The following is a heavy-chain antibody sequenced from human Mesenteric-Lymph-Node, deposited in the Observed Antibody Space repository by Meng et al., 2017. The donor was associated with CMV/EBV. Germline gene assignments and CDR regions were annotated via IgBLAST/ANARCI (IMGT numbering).Heavy chain of an antibody. Sequence: GGSLRLSCAASGFTFSSYWMHWVRQAPGKGLVWVSRINSDGSSTSYADSVKGRFTISRDNAKNTLYLQMSNLRPEDTAVYFCAREGCSNTNCLIPLFDSWGQGTLVTVSS. J-gene: IGHJ4*02. V-gene: IGHV3-74*01. CDR2: INSDGSST. CDR1: GFTFSSYW. CDR3: AREGCSNTNCLIPLFDS. D-gene: IGHD2-2*01.